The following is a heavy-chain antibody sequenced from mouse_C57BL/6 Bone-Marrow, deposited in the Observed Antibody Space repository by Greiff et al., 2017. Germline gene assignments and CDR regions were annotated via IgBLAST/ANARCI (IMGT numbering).Heavy chain of an antibody. D-gene: IGHD1-1*01. Sequence: QVQLQQPGAELVKPGASVKMSCKASGYTFTSYWITWVKQRPGQGLEWIGDIYPGSGSTNYNEKFKSKATLTVDTSSSTAYMQLSSLTSEDSAVXYCARFTTVVATSYYCDDWGQGTTLTVSS. V-gene: IGHV1-55*01. CDR2: IYPGSGST. CDR1: GYTFTSYW. CDR3: ARFTTVVATSYYCDD. J-gene: IGHJ2*01.